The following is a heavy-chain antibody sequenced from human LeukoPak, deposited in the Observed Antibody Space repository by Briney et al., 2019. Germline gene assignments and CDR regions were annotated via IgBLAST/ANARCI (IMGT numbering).Heavy chain of an antibody. CDR1: GYTFTRFG. J-gene: IGHJ5*02. CDR3: ARVGRDCRDTRCTWSDWLDP. D-gene: IGHD2-2*01. Sequence: ASVKVSCKASGYTFTRFGISWVRQAPGQGLEWMGWISGYNDNPHYAQSVQGRVTMTTDTSSSTAYMELRSLGSDDTAVYYCARVGRDCRDTRCTWSDWLDPWGQGTLVTVSS. V-gene: IGHV1-18*01. CDR2: ISGYNDNP.